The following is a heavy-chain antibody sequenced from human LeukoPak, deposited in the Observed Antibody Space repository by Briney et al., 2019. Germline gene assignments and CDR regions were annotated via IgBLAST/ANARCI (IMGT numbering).Heavy chain of an antibody. D-gene: IGHD6-13*01. CDR1: GGSFSGYY. Sequence: SETLSLTCAVYGGSFSGYYWSWIRQPPGKGLEWIGEINHSGSTNYNPSLESRVTISVDTSKNQFSLKLSSVTAADTAVYYCARGIAAAGTPRPNWFDPWGQGTLVTVSS. J-gene: IGHJ5*02. CDR2: INHSGST. V-gene: IGHV4-34*01. CDR3: ARGIAAAGTPRPNWFDP.